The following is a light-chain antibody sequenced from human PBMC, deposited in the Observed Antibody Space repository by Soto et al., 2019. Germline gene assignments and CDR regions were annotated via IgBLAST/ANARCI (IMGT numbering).Light chain of an antibody. J-gene: IGKJ1*01. V-gene: IGKV3D-20*01. CDR2: DAS. Sequence: EIGLTKSPAILSLSPGERVTLSCGASQRFSSSYLAWYQQKPCLAPRILSYDASSRATGIPYRFSGSGSGTAFTLTISRLEPEDFAVYYWQQEGSSPRTLVQGTQVQIK. CDR1: QRFSSSY. CDR3: QQEGSSPRT.